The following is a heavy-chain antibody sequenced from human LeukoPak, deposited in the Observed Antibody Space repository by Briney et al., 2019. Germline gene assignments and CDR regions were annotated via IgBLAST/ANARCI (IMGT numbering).Heavy chain of an antibody. CDR2: ISGSGDST. D-gene: IGHD4-11*01. CDR3: AREAHYSAIDY. J-gene: IGHJ4*02. CDR1: GFTFSNYA. Sequence: GGSLRLSCAASGFTFSNYAMSWVRQAPGKGLEWVSTISGSGDSTYYADSVKGRFTISRDNSKNTLYLQMNSLGADDTAVYYCAREAHYSAIDYWGQGTLVTVSS. V-gene: IGHV3-23*01.